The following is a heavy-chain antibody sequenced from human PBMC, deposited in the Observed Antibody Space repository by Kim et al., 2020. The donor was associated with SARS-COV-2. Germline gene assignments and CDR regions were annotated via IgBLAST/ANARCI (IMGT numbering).Heavy chain of an antibody. V-gene: IGHV4-59*13. D-gene: IGHD4-17*01. CDR2: IYYSGST. J-gene: IGHJ4*02. CDR3: ARDPHDYGDWGFDY. CDR1: GGSISSYY. Sequence: SETLSLTCTVSGGSISSYYWSWIRQPPGKGLEWIGYIYYSGSTNYNPSLKSRVTISVDTSKNQFSLKLSSVTAADTAVYYCARDPHDYGDWGFDYWGQGTLVTVSS.